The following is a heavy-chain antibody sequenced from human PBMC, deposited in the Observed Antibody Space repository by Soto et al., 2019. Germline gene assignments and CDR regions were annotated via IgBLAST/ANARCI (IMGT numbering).Heavy chain of an antibody. CDR3: AREPMVRGVIRNYYYYGMDV. J-gene: IGHJ6*02. V-gene: IGHV4-31*03. CDR1: GGSISSGGYY. D-gene: IGHD3-10*01. CDR2: IYHSGTT. Sequence: PSETLSLTCTVSGGSISSGGYYWSWIRQHPGKGLEWIGYIYHSGTTYYNPSLKSRVTISVDTSKNQFSPKLSSVTAADTAVYYCAREPMVRGVIRNYYYYGMDVWGQGTTVTVSS.